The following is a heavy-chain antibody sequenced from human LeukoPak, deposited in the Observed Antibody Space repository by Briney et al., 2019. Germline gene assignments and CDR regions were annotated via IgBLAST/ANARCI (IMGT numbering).Heavy chain of an antibody. Sequence: PSETLSLTCTVSGFSISSYYWSWLRQPPGKGLEWIGYIYYSGSTNYNPSLKSRVTISVDTSKNQFSLKLSSVTAADTAVYYCARGEQWLAHDYWGQGTLVTVSS. J-gene: IGHJ4*02. CDR1: GFSISSYY. D-gene: IGHD6-19*01. CDR3: ARGEQWLAHDY. V-gene: IGHV4-59*01. CDR2: IYYSGST.